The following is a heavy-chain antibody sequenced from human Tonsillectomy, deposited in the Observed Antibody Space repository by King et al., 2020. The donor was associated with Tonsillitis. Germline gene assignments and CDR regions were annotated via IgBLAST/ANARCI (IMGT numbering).Heavy chain of an antibody. D-gene: IGHD3-10*01. V-gene: IGHV4-61*02. CDR1: GGSISSGSYY. CDR3: AREYYQYSFDP. Sequence: VQLQESGPGLVKPSQTLSLTCTVSGGSISSGSYYWSWIRQPAGKGLEWIGRIYYNGRTNHNPSLKSRVTISIDTSKNQFSLNLSSVTAADTAVYYCAREYYQYSFDPWGQGTLVTVSS. CDR2: IYYNGRT. J-gene: IGHJ5*02.